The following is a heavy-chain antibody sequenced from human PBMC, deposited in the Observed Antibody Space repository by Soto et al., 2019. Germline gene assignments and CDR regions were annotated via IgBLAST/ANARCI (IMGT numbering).Heavy chain of an antibody. Sequence: WGSLRLSCTASKFTFSSYWINFFRQSPVKWLEWVANIKEDGSEKYYVDSVKGRFTISRDNAKNSVFLQMNSLRADDTAVYYCAASSGWLFDYWGQGTLVTVSS. CDR2: IKEDGSEK. D-gene: IGHD6-19*01. CDR3: AASSGWLFDY. J-gene: IGHJ4*02. CDR1: KFTFSSYW. V-gene: IGHV3-7*03.